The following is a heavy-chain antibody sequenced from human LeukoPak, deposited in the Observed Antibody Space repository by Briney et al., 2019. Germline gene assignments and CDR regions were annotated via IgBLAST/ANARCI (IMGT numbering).Heavy chain of an antibody. D-gene: IGHD6-6*01. CDR1: GFTFSSYA. V-gene: IGHV3-23*01. J-gene: IGHJ4*02. CDR3: AKWKYSNSGIDDY. CDR2: ISRSGDNT. Sequence: GGSLRLSCAASGFTFSSYAMSWVRQVPGKGLEWVSVISRSGDNTYYADSVKGRFPISRDNSKNMLYLQMNSLRAEDTAVYYCAKWKYSNSGIDDYWGQGTLVTVSS.